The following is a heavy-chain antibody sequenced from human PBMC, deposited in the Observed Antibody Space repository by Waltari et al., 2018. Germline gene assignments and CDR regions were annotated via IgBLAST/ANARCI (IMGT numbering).Heavy chain of an antibody. CDR2: RNPNSGNT. CDR3: ARARVGYDSSGYYYDDY. Sequence: QVQLVQSGAEVKKPGASVKVSCKASGYTFTSYDINWVRQATGQGLEWMGWRNPNSGNTGYAQKFQGRVTMTRNTSISTAYMELSSLRSEDTAVYYCARARVGYDSSGYYYDDYWGQGTLVTVSS. D-gene: IGHD3-22*01. V-gene: IGHV1-8*01. CDR1: GYTFTSYD. J-gene: IGHJ4*02.